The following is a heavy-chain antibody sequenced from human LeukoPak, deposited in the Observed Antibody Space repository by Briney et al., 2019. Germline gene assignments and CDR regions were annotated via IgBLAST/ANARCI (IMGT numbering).Heavy chain of an antibody. V-gene: IGHV6-1*01. CDR3: ARGFGVAVAGPYYFDY. CDR1: GDSVSSNSAA. Sequence: SQTLSLTCALSGDSVSSNSAAWNWIRQSPSRGLEWLGRTYYRSKWHNDYAVSVKSRITINADTSNNQFSLQLNSVTPEDTAVYHCARGFGVAVAGPYYFDYWGQGTLVTVSS. D-gene: IGHD6-19*01. J-gene: IGHJ4*02. CDR2: TYYRSKWHN.